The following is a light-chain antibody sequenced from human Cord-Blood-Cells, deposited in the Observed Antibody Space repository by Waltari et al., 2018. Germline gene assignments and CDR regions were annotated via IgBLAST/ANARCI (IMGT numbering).Light chain of an antibody. CDR3: QQYYSTPRT. J-gene: IGKJ1*01. Sequence: DIVMTQSPDSLAVSLGERATINCQSSQSVLYSSNNKNYLAWYQQKPGQPPKLLIYWSSTRESGVPDRISGSWSGTDYTLTISSLQAEDGAVYYCQQYYSTPRTFGQGTKVEIK. CDR1: QSVLYSSNNKNY. V-gene: IGKV4-1*01. CDR2: WSS.